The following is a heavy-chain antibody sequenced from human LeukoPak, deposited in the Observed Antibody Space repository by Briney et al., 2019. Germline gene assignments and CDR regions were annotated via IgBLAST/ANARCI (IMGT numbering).Heavy chain of an antibody. D-gene: IGHD6-13*01. J-gene: IGHJ3*02. CDR2: IIPIFGTA. CDR1: GGTFSSYA. V-gene: IGHV1-69*13. Sequence: GASVKVSCKASGGTFSSYAISWVRQAPGQGLEWMGGIIPIFGTANYAQKFQGRVTITADESMSTAYMELSSLRSEDTAVYYCARDPRQQLVISAFDIWGQGTMVTVSS. CDR3: ARDPRQQLVISAFDI.